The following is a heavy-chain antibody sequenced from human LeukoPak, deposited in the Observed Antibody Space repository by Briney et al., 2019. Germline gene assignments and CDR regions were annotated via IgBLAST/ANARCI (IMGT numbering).Heavy chain of an antibody. CDR1: GFTFDDYA. V-gene: IGHV3-9*01. CDR2: ISWNSGSI. D-gene: IGHD3-10*01. J-gene: IGHJ6*02. Sequence: PGGSLRLSCAASGFTFDDYAMHWVRQAPGKGLEWVSGISWNSGSIGYADSVKGRFTISRDNAKNSLYLQMNRLRAEDTALYYCAKENYYATSGMDVWGQGTTATVSS. CDR3: AKENYYATSGMDV.